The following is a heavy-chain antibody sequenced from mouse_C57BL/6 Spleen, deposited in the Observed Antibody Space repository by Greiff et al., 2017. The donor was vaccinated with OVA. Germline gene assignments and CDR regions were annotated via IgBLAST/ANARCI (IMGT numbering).Heavy chain of an antibody. V-gene: IGHV1-54*01. CDR3: ARRAYYSNYDAMDY. J-gene: IGHJ4*01. D-gene: IGHD2-5*01. CDR1: GYAFTNYL. Sequence: VQLQESGAELVRPGTSVKVSCKASGYAFTNYLIEWVKQRPGQGLEWIGVINPGSGGTNYNEKFKGKATLTADKSSSTAYMQLSSLTSEDSAVYFCARRAYYSNYDAMDYWGQGTSVTVSS. CDR2: INPGSGGT.